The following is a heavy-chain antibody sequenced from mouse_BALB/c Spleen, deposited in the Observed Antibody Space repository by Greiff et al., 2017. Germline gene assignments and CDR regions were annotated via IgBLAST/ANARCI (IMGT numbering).Heavy chain of an antibody. Sequence: QVQLQQSGAELVRPGTSVKISCKASGYTFTNYWLGWVKQRPGHGLEWIGDIYPGGGYTNYNEKFKGKATLTADTSSSTAYMQLSSLTSEDSAVYFCASGLRREGYYFDYWGQGTTLTVSS. V-gene: IGHV1-63*02. D-gene: IGHD2-4*01. CDR3: ASGLRREGYYFDY. CDR2: IYPGGGYT. J-gene: IGHJ2*01. CDR1: GYTFTNYW.